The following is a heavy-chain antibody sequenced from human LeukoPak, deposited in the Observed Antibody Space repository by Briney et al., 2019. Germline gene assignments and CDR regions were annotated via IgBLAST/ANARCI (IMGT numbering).Heavy chain of an antibody. CDR1: GGPFSGYY. Sequence: PSETLSLTCAVYGGPFSGYYWSRIRQPPGKGLEWIGSIYYSGSTYYNPSLKSRVTISVDTSKNQFSPKLSSVTAADTAVYYCARQHAEDYFDYWGQGTLVTVSS. D-gene: IGHD2-8*01. CDR2: IYYSGST. J-gene: IGHJ4*02. CDR3: ARQHAEDYFDY. V-gene: IGHV4-34*01.